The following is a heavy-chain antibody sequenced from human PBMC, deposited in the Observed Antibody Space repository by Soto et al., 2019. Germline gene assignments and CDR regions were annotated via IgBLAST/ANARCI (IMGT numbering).Heavy chain of an antibody. Sequence: QVQLQESGPGLLKPSETLSLSCTVSYASINNYHWTWIRQPAGKGLEWIAYIYYTGTTNFNPSLRSRVSISMDTSKNQFSLKLRSVTASDTAVYYCATLRGLGEVSPYFDSWGQGRMVIVSS. CDR1: YASINNYH. CDR3: ATLRGLGEVSPYFDS. V-gene: IGHV4-59*08. J-gene: IGHJ4*02. D-gene: IGHD3-10*01. CDR2: IYYTGTT.